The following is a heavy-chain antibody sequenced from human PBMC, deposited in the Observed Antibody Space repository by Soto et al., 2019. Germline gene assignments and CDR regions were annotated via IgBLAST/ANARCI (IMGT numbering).Heavy chain of an antibody. CDR3: ARDKDRQQLGGNYYYIMDV. V-gene: IGHV1-69*12. J-gene: IGHJ6*02. CDR2: IIPIFPTP. D-gene: IGHD3-3*02. Sequence: QVQLVQSGAEVKKPGSSVKISCKTSGGTFRTNAFSWVRQAPGQGLEWMGGIIPIFPTPDFAQKFQGRVTITADESTTTTYMELSSLRSEDTATYYCARDKDRQQLGGNYYYIMDVWGQGTTVTVSS. CDR1: GGTFRTNA.